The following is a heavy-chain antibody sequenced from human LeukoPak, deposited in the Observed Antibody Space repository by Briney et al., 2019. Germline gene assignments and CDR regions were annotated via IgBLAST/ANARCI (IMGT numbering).Heavy chain of an antibody. D-gene: IGHD3-3*01. CDR2: IYHSGNT. J-gene: IGHJ3*02. V-gene: IGHV4-59*11. Sequence: SETLSLTCTVSGGSISSHYWSWVRQTPGKGLEWIGHIYHSGNTKYNSALKGRVTISDDASKNQFSLRLSPVTAADTAVYFCARGYDFWSGVMSDAFDIWGRGTKVTVSS. CDR1: GGSISSHY. CDR3: ARGYDFWSGVMSDAFDI.